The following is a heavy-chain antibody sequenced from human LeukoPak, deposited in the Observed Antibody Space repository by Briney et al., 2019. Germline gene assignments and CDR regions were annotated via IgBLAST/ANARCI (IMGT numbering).Heavy chain of an antibody. CDR1: GYSISSGYY. Sequence: SETLSLTCTVSGYSISSGYYWGWIRQPPGKGLEWIGSIYHSGSTYYNPSLKSRVTISVDTSKNQFSLKLSSVTAADTAVYYCATIHRLRWSGGVDYWGQGTLVTVSS. CDR3: ATIHRLRWSGGVDY. V-gene: IGHV4-38-2*02. CDR2: IYHSGST. J-gene: IGHJ4*02. D-gene: IGHD4-23*01.